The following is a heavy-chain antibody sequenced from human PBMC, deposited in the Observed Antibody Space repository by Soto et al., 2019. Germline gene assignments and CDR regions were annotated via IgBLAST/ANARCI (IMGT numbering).Heavy chain of an antibody. CDR3: ARSGSYHDFWSAYYIDY. CDR1: GFTFSSYA. V-gene: IGHV3-30-3*01. CDR2: ISYDGINK. D-gene: IGHD3-3*01. Sequence: GGSLRLSGAGCGFTFSSYAIHRVRQAPCKGLEWLAVISYDGINKYYADSVKGRFTISRDNSKNTLYLKMNSLRAEDTAVYYCARSGSYHDFWSAYYIDYWGQGTLVPVCS. J-gene: IGHJ4*02.